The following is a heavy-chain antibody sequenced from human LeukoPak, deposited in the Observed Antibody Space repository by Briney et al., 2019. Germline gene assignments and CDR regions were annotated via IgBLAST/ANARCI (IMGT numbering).Heavy chain of an antibody. J-gene: IGHJ4*02. D-gene: IGHD6-19*01. CDR1: GFIVRNYY. CDR2: ISGTSNTI. V-gene: IGHV3-48*01. CDR3: ARDLGSYSSGWYMGFDY. Sequence: GGSLRLSCAASGFIVRNYYLSWVRQAPGKGLEWASYISGTSNTIYYADSVKGRFTISRDNAKNSLYLQVNSLRVEDTAIYYCARDLGSYSSGWYMGFDYWGQGTLVTVSS.